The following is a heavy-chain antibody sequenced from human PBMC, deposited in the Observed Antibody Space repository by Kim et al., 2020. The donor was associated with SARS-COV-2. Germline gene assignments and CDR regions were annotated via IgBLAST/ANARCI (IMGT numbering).Heavy chain of an antibody. CDR2: IYYSGST. Sequence: SETLSLTCTVSGGSISSSSYYWGWIRQPPGKGLEWIGSIYYSGSTYYNPSLKSRVTISVDTSKNQFSLKLSSVTAADTAVYYCARRRRGKGEYSSSSPGFDPWGQGTLVTVSS. J-gene: IGHJ5*02. D-gene: IGHD6-6*01. V-gene: IGHV4-39*01. CDR1: GGSISSSSYY. CDR3: ARRRRGKGEYSSSSPGFDP.